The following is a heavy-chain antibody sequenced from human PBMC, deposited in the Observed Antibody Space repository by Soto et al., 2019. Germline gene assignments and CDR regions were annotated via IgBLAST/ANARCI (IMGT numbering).Heavy chain of an antibody. D-gene: IGHD6-19*01. CDR2: ISWNGGTV. Sequence: PGGSLRLSCITSGFTFEDYAMHWVRQVPGRGLEWVSGISWNGGTVDYADSVRGRFTVSRDNSKRSLYMQMNNLRGEDTAFYYCAKGRSGWNDDALDIWGRGTMVTVSS. V-gene: IGHV3-9*01. CDR3: AKGRSGWNDDALDI. J-gene: IGHJ3*02. CDR1: GFTFEDYA.